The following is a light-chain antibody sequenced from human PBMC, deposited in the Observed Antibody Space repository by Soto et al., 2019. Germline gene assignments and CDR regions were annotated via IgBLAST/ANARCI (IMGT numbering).Light chain of an antibody. CDR1: SGSVSTSYY. V-gene: IGLV8-61*01. J-gene: IGLJ7*01. CDR2: STN. Sequence: VVTQEPSFSVSPGGTVTLTCGLSSGSVSTSYYPSWYQQTPGQAPRTLIYSTNTRSSGVPDRFSGSILGNKAALTITGAQADDESDYYCVLYMGSGLWVFDGGTQLTVL. CDR3: VLYMGSGLWV.